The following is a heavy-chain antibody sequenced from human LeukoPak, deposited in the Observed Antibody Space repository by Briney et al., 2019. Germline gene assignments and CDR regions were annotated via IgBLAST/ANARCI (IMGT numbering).Heavy chain of an antibody. CDR3: VKDRGAAAWVLYFDY. CDR2: ISYHGSDQ. J-gene: IGHJ4*02. V-gene: IGHV3-30*18. CDR1: GFTFSSYG. D-gene: IGHD3-10*01. Sequence: GGSLRLSCAASGFTFSSYGIHWVRQAPGKGLEWVAVISYHGSDQFYADSVEGRFTVSRDNSKNTLYLQMNSLRPEDTAVYFCVKDRGAAAWVLYFDYWGQGTLVTVSS.